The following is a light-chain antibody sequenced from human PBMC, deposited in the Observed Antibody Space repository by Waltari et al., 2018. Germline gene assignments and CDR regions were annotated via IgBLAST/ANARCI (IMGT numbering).Light chain of an antibody. CDR2: GAS. Sequence: EIVMTQSPATLSLSPGERATLPCRASQSVSSNLAWYQQKPGQPPRLLIYGASTRATGIPARFSGSGSGTEFTLTISSLQSEDFAVYYCQQYNNWPVRGFGQGTKLEIK. V-gene: IGKV3-15*01. J-gene: IGKJ2*03. CDR1: QSVSSN. CDR3: QQYNNWPVRG.